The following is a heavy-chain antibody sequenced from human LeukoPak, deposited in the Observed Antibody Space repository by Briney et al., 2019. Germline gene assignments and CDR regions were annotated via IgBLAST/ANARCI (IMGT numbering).Heavy chain of an antibody. CDR2: IYSGGST. CDR1: GFTVSSNY. J-gene: IGHJ4*02. V-gene: IGHV3-53*01. Sequence: GGYLRLSCAASGFTVSSNYMSWVRQAPGKGLEWVSVIYSGGSTYYADSVTGRFTISRDNSKNTLYLQMNSLRAEDTALYYCAKGIAVADSYYFDYWGQGTLVTVS. CDR3: AKGIAVADSYYFDY. D-gene: IGHD6-19*01.